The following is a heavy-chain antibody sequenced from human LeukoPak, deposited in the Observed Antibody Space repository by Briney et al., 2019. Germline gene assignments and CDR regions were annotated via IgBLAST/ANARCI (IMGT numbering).Heavy chain of an antibody. Sequence: SETLSLTSAVYGGSFSGYYWSWIRQPPGKGLEWVGEINHSGSTNYNPSLKSRVTIPVATSKNQFSLKLSSVTAADTAVYYCTRGMVRGVIIYYYYYGMDVWGKGTTVTASS. CDR2: INHSGST. J-gene: IGHJ6*04. V-gene: IGHV4-34*01. CDR3: TRGMVRGVIIYYYYYGMDV. CDR1: GGSFSGYY. D-gene: IGHD3-10*01.